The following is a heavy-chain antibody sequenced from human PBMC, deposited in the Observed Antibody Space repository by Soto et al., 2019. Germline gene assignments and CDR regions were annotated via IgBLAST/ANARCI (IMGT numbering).Heavy chain of an antibody. CDR2: ISSSSSYI. Sequence: EVQLVESGGGLVKPGGSLRLSCAASGFTFSSYNMNWVRQAPGKGLEWVSSISSSSSYIYYADSVKGRFTISRDNAKNSLYLQMNSLRAEDTAVYYCARDMYYYDSSGYAGVVYWGQGTLVTVSS. V-gene: IGHV3-21*01. CDR3: ARDMYYYDSSGYAGVVY. D-gene: IGHD3-22*01. J-gene: IGHJ4*02. CDR1: GFTFSSYN.